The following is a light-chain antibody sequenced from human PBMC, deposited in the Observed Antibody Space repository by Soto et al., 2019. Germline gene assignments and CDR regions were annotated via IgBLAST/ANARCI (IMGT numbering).Light chain of an antibody. CDR1: QSLLDSNGFNY. CDR3: RQARQTPRT. Sequence: DIVMTQSPLSLPVTPGEPASISCTSSQSLLDSNGFNYLDWYLQKPGQSPQLLIYLGSYRASGVPDRFSASGSGTDFTLKISRVEAEDVGVYYCRQARQTPRTFGQGTKMDIK. V-gene: IGKV2-28*01. CDR2: LGS. J-gene: IGKJ1*01.